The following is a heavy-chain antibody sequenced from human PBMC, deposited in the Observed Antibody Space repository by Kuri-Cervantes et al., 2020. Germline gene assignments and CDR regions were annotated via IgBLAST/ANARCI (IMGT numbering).Heavy chain of an antibody. CDR1: SGSISSYY. V-gene: IGHV4-4*07. CDR3: ARGDSSSWSGAVDI. CDR2: IYTSGST. J-gene: IGHJ3*02. Sequence: GSLRLSCTVSSGSISSYYWSWIRQPAGKGLEWIGRIYTSGSTNYNPSLKSRVTISVDTSKNQFSLKLSSVTAADTAVYYCARGDSSSWSGAVDIWGQGTMVTVSS. D-gene: IGHD6-13*01.